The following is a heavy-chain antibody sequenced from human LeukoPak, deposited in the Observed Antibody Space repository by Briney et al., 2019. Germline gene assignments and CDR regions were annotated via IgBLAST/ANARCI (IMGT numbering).Heavy chain of an antibody. V-gene: IGHV4-39*07. J-gene: IGHJ4*02. Sequence: KPSETLSLTCTVSGGSISSSSYYWGWIRQPPGKGLEWIGSIYYSGSTYYNPSLKSRVTISVDTSKNQFSLKLSSVTAADTAVYYCARIGGYSYGYGVHWGQGTLVTVSS. CDR3: ARIGGYSYGYGVH. CDR1: GGSISSSSYY. D-gene: IGHD5-18*01. CDR2: IYYSGST.